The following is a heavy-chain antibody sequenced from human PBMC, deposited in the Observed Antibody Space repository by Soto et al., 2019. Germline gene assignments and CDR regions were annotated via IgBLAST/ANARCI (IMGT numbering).Heavy chain of an antibody. CDR2: IVVGRGNT. CDR3: ARESEDLTSNFDY. CDR1: GLPFTSSA. V-gene: IGHV1-58*01. Sequence: SVKVSCKASGLPFTSSAVQWVRQARGQRLEWIGWIVVGRGNTDYAQKFQDRVTFTRDMSTTTAYMELSSLRSEDTAVYYCARESEDLTSNFDYWGQGTLVTVSS. J-gene: IGHJ4*02.